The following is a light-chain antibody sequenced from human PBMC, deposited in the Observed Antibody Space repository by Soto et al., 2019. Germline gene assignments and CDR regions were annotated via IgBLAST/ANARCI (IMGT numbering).Light chain of an antibody. V-gene: IGLV2-14*01. CDR2: EVS. Sequence: QSVLTQPASVSGSPGQSITISCTGTSSDVVDYNYVSWYQQHPGKAPKLMIYEVSNRPSGVSNRFSGSKSGNTASLTISGLQAEDEADYYCSSYTSSSTLGVFGGGTKVTVL. J-gene: IGLJ2*01. CDR3: SSYTSSSTLGV. CDR1: SSDVVDYNY.